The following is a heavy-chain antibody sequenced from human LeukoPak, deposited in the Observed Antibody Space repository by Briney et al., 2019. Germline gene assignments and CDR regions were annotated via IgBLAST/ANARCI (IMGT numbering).Heavy chain of an antibody. V-gene: IGHV3-30*14. D-gene: IGHD1-26*01. CDR2: ISHDGSNK. CDR3: AAKGNGYTGIYVFAH. Sequence: GGSLRLSCAASGFTFSSYAMHWVRQAPGKGLEWVAVISHDGSNKYYADSVKGRFTISRDTSDNTLNLQMNDLGAEDSAVYYCAAKGNGYTGIYVFAHWGQGTLVTVSA. J-gene: IGHJ4*02. CDR1: GFTFSSYA.